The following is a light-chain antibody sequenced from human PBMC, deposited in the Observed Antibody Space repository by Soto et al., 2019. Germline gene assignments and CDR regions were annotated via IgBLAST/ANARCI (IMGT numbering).Light chain of an antibody. CDR3: CSYAGSSTFV. J-gene: IGLJ2*01. CDR1: SNDVGSYNL. CDR2: EDS. V-gene: IGLV2-23*02. Sequence: QSALTQPASVSGSPGQSITISCTETSNDVGSYNLVSWYQQHPGKAPKLMIYEDSKRPSGVSNRFSGSKSDNTASLTISGLQAEDEADYYCCSYAGSSTFVFGGGTKLTVL.